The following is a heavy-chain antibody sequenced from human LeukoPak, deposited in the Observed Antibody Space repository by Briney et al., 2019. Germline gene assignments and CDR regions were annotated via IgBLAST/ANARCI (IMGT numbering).Heavy chain of an antibody. J-gene: IGHJ4*02. CDR3: ARGLRYCSSTSCSYYFDY. D-gene: IGHD2-2*01. CDR1: GYIFTSYG. CDR2: ISVYNGNT. V-gene: IGHV1-18*01. Sequence: GASVKVSCKASGYIFTSYGISWVRQAPGQGLEWMGWISVYNGNTNYAQKFQGRVTMTTDTSTSTAYMELRSLRSDDTAVYYCARGLRYCSSTSCSYYFDYWGQGTLVTVSS.